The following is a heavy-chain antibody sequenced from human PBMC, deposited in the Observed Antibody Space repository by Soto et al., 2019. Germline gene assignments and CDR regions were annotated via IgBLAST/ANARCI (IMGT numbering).Heavy chain of an antibody. D-gene: IGHD3-10*01. CDR3: ARDARGDEAPMDY. J-gene: IGHJ4*02. CDR1: GYTFTGYY. CDR2: INPNSGGT. V-gene: IGHV1-2*04. Sequence: EASVKPSSKASGYTFTGYYMHWVRQAPGQGLEWMGWINPNSGGTNYAQKFQGWVTMTRDTSASTAYMELSRLRSDDTAVYYCARDARGDEAPMDYWGQGTLVTVSS.